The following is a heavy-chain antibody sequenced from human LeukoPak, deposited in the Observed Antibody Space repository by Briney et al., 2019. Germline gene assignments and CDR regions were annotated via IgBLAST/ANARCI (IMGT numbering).Heavy chain of an antibody. Sequence: GGSLRLSCAASGFTFDDNGMSLVRQAPGEGLEWVSGIDWNGGSTGYADSVKGRFTISRDNAKNSLYMQMNSLRAEDTALYYCASHFYGRSGYHIFGYWGQGTLVTVSS. V-gene: IGHV3-20*04. CDR1: GFTFDDNG. D-gene: IGHD3-22*01. CDR2: IDWNGGST. CDR3: ASHFYGRSGYHIFGY. J-gene: IGHJ4*02.